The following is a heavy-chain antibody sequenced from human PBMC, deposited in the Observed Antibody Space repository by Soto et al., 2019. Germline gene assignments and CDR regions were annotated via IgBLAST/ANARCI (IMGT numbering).Heavy chain of an antibody. V-gene: IGHV1-18*01. D-gene: IGHD6-13*01. CDR3: ARTASGEGYSSSWYPFYYYYYGMDV. J-gene: IGHJ6*02. CDR1: GYTFTSYG. Sequence: ASVKVSCKASGYTFTSYGISWVRQAPGQGLEWMGWISAYNGNTNYAQKLQGRVTMTTDTSTSTAYMELRSLRSDDTAVYYCARTASGEGYSSSWYPFYYYYYGMDVWGQGTTVTVSS. CDR2: ISAYNGNT.